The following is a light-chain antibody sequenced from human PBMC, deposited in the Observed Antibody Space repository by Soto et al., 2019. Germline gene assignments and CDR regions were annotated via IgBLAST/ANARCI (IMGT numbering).Light chain of an antibody. J-gene: IGKJ5*01. CDR1: QSVSSR. Sequence: VLTQSPGTLSLSPVERATLSCRASQSVSSRLACYQHKSGQAPRLLISGASRRATGIPDRFSGSGSGTAFTLTISRLEPEDFALYYCQQYYGTSPISFGQGTRLEIK. CDR3: QQYYGTSPIS. V-gene: IGKV3-20*01. CDR2: GAS.